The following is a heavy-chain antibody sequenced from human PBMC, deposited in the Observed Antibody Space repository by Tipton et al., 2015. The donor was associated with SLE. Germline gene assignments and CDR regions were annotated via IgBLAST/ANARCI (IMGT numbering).Heavy chain of an antibody. J-gene: IGHJ4*02. D-gene: IGHD1-26*01. Sequence: SLRLSCAASGFTFRTFSMNWVRQAPGKGLEWVSAISGSGGSTYYADSVKGRFTISRDNSKNTLYLQMNSLRAEDTAIYYCAKGGGSGSYFRDFWYFDYWGQGTLVTVSS. V-gene: IGHV3-23*01. CDR2: ISGSGGST. CDR3: AKGGGSGSYFRDFWYFDY. CDR1: GFTFRTFS.